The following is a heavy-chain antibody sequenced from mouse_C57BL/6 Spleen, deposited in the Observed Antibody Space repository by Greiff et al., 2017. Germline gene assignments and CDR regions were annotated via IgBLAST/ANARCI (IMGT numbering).Heavy chain of an antibody. J-gene: IGHJ4*01. CDR2: INPSSGYT. V-gene: IGHV1-7*01. D-gene: IGHD1-1*01. CDR1: GYTFTSYW. CDR3: ARSGTTVSYYAMDY. Sequence: QVQLQQSGAELAKPGASVKLSCKASGYTFTSYWMHWVKQRPGQGLEWIGYINPSSGYTKYNQKFKDKATLTAAKSSSTAYMQLSSLTYEDSAVXYCARSGTTVSYYAMDYWGQGTSVTVSS.